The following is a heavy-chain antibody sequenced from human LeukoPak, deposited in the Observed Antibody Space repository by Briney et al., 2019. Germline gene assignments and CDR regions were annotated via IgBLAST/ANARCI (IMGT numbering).Heavy chain of an antibody. J-gene: IGHJ4*02. Sequence: GGSLRPSCAASGFTFSSYSMNWVRQAPGKGLEWVSSISSSSSYIYYADSVKGRFTISRDNAKNSLYLQMNSLRVEDTAVYYCASWYYYGSGSYYNPNYWGQGTLVTVSS. D-gene: IGHD3-10*01. CDR3: ASWYYYGSGSYYNPNY. CDR2: ISSSSSYI. CDR1: GFTFSSYS. V-gene: IGHV3-21*01.